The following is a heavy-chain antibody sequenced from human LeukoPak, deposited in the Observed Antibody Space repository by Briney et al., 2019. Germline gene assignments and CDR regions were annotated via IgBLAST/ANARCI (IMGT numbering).Heavy chain of an antibody. D-gene: IGHD2-2*01. CDR1: GYSISSGYY. V-gene: IGHV4-61*01. J-gene: IGHJ4*02. CDR2: IYYSGST. CDR3: ARAIVVVPAATSFFDY. Sequence: SETLSLTCTVSGYSISSGYYWGWIRQPPGKGLEWIGYIYYSGSTNYNPSLKSRVTISVDTSKNQFSLKLSSVTAADTAVYYCARAIVVVPAATSFFDYWGQGTLVTVSS.